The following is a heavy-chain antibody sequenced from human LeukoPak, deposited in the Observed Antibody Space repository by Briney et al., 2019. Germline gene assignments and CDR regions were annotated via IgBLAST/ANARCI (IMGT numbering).Heavy chain of an antibody. CDR1: GFTFSSYT. J-gene: IGHJ6*03. CDR2: ISYDGSNK. V-gene: IGHV3-30*01. Sequence: GGSLRLSCAASGFTFSSYTMHWVRQAPGKGLEWVAVISYDGSNKYYADSVKGRFTISRDNSKNTLYLQMNSLRAEDTAVYYCARDGEHDYYGSGSRYYYYYMDVWGKGTTVTVSS. D-gene: IGHD3-10*01. CDR3: ARDGEHDYYGSGSRYYYYYMDV.